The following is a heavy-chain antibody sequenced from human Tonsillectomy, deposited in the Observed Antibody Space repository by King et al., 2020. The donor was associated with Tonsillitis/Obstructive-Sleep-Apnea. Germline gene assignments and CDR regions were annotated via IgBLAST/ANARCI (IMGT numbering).Heavy chain of an antibody. CDR2: INPNSGGT. Sequence: QLVQSGAEVKKPGASVKVSCKASGYTFTGYYIHWVRQAPGQGLEWMGRINPNSGGTNYAQKFQGRVTMTRDTSISIAFMELTRLRSDDTAVYYCARGGGVNSYELLYGDSNNFNSDALSPPRPLDYWGRGTLVIISS. CDR1: GYTFTGYY. D-gene: IGHD2-2*02. J-gene: IGHJ4*01. V-gene: IGHV1-2*06. CDR3: ARGGGVNSYELLYGDSNNFNSDALSPPRPLDY.